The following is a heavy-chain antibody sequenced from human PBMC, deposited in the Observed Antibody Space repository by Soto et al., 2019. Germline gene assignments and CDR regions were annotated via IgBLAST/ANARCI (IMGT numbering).Heavy chain of an antibody. Sequence: PSETLSLTCTVSGGSISSYYWSWIRQPPGKGLEWIGYIYYSGSTNYNPSLKSRVTISVDTSKNQFSLKLSSVTAADTAVYYCARLVRYCSGGSCFPNWFDPWGQGTLVTVSS. D-gene: IGHD2-15*01. CDR3: ARLVRYCSGGSCFPNWFDP. CDR1: GGSISSYY. V-gene: IGHV4-59*01. CDR2: IYYSGST. J-gene: IGHJ5*02.